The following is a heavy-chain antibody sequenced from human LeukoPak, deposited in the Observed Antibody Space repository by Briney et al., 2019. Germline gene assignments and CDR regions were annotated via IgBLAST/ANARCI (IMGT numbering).Heavy chain of an antibody. D-gene: IGHD3-22*01. CDR2: ISGSGGST. V-gene: IGHV3-23*01. Sequence: GGSLRLSCAASGFTFSSYAMSWVRQAPGKGLEWVSAISGSGGSTYYADSVKGRFTISRDNAKNSLYLQMNSLRAEDTAVYYCARGWSMILVDNPGTWGQGTLVTVSS. CDR3: ARGWSMILVDNPGT. J-gene: IGHJ5*02. CDR1: GFTFSSYA.